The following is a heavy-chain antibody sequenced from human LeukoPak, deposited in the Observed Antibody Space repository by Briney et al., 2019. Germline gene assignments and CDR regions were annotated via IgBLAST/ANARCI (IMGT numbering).Heavy chain of an antibody. CDR2: INPSGGGT. D-gene: IGHD3-10*01. V-gene: IGHV1-46*01. CDR3: ARDYPFPVTMVRGVIPDH. Sequence: ASVKVSCEASGYSFTSYYIHWVRQAPGQGLEWMGIINPSGGGTTYAQKFQGRVTMTSDTSTSTVYMELSSLRSEDTAVYYCARDYPFPVTMVRGVIPDHWGQGTLVTVSS. J-gene: IGHJ4*02. CDR1: GYSFTSYY.